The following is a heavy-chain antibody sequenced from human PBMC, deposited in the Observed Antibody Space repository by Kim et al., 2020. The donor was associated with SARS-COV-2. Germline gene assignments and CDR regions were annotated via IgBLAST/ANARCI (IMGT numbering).Heavy chain of an antibody. J-gene: IGHJ4*02. V-gene: IGHV3-23*01. Sequence: FTISRDNSKNTLYLKMNSLRAEDTAVYYCAKSSLRCTNGVCYTKIYDFDYWGQGTLVTVSS. D-gene: IGHD2-8*01. CDR3: AKSSLRCTNGVCYTKIYDFDY.